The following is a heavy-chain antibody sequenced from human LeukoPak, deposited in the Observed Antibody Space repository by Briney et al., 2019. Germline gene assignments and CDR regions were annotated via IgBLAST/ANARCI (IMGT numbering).Heavy chain of an antibody. J-gene: IGHJ4*02. V-gene: IGHV1-8*01. D-gene: IGHD2-2*02. CDR3: ARGYGYCSSTSCYTGVDY. Sequence: GASVKVACKASGYTFTSYDINWVRQAAGEGREWMGWMNPKSGNTGYAQKFQGRVTMTRNTSISTAYMELSSLRSEDTAVYYCARGYGYCSSTSCYTGVDYWGQGTLVTVSS. CDR1: GYTFTSYD. CDR2: MNPKSGNT.